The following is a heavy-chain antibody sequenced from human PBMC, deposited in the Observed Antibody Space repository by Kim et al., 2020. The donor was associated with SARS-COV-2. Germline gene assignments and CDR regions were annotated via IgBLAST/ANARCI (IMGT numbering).Heavy chain of an antibody. CDR3: ARGFYSSTFGVDV. J-gene: IGHJ6*02. Sequence: YNPSLKSRITIPVDTSKNQFSLKLTSVTAADAAVYYCARGFYSSTFGVDVWGQGTTVTVSS. D-gene: IGHD2-21*01. V-gene: IGHV4-34*01.